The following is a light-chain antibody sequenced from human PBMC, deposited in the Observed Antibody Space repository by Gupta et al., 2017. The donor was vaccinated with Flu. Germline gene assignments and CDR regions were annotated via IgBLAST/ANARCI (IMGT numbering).Light chain of an antibody. J-gene: IGKJ2*01. V-gene: IGKV3-11*01. CDR3: QRRSNWPPYT. CDR1: QSVSTF. Sequence: EIELTQSPATLSLSPGERATLSCRASQSVSTFLAWYKKKPGQAPRLLIYDASNRATGIPARFSGSGCGINFTLTISSREPEDFAVYYCQRRSNWPPYTFGQGTRLEIK. CDR2: DAS.